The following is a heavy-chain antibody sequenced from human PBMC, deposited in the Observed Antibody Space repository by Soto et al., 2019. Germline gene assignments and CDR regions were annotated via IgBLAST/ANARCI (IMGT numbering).Heavy chain of an antibody. CDR3: ARDYISSGLLPPSYYGMDV. J-gene: IGHJ6*02. D-gene: IGHD6-19*01. CDR2: IYYSGST. V-gene: IGHV4-59*01. Sequence: SETLSLTCTVSGGSISSYYWSWIRQPPGKGLEWIGYIYYSGSTNYNPSLKSRVTISVDTSKNQFSLKLSSVTAADTAVYYCARDYISSGLLPPSYYGMDVWGQGTTVTVSS. CDR1: GGSISSYY.